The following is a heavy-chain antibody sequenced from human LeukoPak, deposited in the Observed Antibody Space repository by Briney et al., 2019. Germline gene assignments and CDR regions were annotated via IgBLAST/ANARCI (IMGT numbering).Heavy chain of an antibody. CDR2: INGDGSYT. Sequence: GGSLRLSCAASEFTFSNYWMNWVRQAPGKGLVWVSLINGDGSYTNYADSVKGRFTISRDDAKNTLYLQMNSLRAEDTAVYYCVRRVNSGTYYFFDYWGQGTLVTVSS. V-gene: IGHV3-74*01. J-gene: IGHJ4*02. CDR1: EFTFSNYW. CDR3: VRRVNSGTYYFFDY. D-gene: IGHD1-26*01.